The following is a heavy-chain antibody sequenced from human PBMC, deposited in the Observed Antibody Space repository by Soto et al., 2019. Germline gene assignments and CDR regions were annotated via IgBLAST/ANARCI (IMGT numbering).Heavy chain of an antibody. Sequence: NCVLQAPRTDLDWISSISTSSSNVDYADSVKGRFTISRDNAKSSLYLQMNDLRAEDTAVYYCARDSRIVAFFFQAEDGIRDL. J-gene: IGHJ2*01. CDR2: ISTSSSNV. V-gene: IGHV3-21*01. D-gene: IGHD5-12*01. CDR3: ARDSRIVAFFFQAEDGIRDL.